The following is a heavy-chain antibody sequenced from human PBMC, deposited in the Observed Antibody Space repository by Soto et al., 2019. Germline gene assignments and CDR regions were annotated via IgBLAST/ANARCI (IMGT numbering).Heavy chain of an antibody. CDR3: ARDWKYQPNHYYYYGMDV. V-gene: IGHV1-69*13. CDR2: IIPIFGTA. D-gene: IGHD2-2*01. Sequence: GASVKVSCKASGGTFSSYAISWVRQAPGQGLEWMGGIIPIFGTANYAQKFQGRVTITADESTSTAYMELSSLRSEDTAVYYCARDWKYQPNHYYYYGMDVWGQGTTVTSP. CDR1: GGTFSSYA. J-gene: IGHJ6*02.